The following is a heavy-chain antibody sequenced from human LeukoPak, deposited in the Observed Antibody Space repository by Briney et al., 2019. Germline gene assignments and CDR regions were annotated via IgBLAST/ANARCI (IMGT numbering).Heavy chain of an antibody. Sequence: KPSETLSLTCTVSGGSISNYYWSWIRQPAGKGLEWIGRIYASGGTNYNPSLKSRLTMSVDTSKNQFSLKLSSVTAADTAVYYCARATPTAMFEYWGQGTLVTVSS. CDR2: IYASGGT. J-gene: IGHJ4*02. CDR3: ARATPTAMFEY. CDR1: GGSISNYY. D-gene: IGHD5-18*01. V-gene: IGHV4-4*07.